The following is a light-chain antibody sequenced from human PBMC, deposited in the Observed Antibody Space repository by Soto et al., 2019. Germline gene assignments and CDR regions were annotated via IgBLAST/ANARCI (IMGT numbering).Light chain of an antibody. CDR2: EVS. J-gene: IGLJ3*02. Sequence: QSVLPQPASVSGSPGQSITISCTGTSSDVGGHNYVSWYRHHPGKAPKLMIYEVSNRPSGVSNRFSGSKSDNTASLTISGLQAEDEADYYCSSYTSSSTWVFGGGTKGTVL. CDR1: SSDVGGHNY. V-gene: IGLV2-14*01. CDR3: SSYTSSSTWV.